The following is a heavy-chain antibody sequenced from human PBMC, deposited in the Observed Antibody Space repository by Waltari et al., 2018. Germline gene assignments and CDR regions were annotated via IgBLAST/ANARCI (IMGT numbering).Heavy chain of an antibody. CDR3: ARGASIVVVVAATHLGMDV. Sequence: LQLQESGPGLVKPSETLSLTCTVPGGSISSSSYYWGWIRQPPGKGLEWVSSISSSSSYIYYADSVKGRFTISRDNAKNSLYLQMNSLRAEDTAVYYCARGASIVVVVAATHLGMDVWGQGTTVTVSS. J-gene: IGHJ6*02. CDR2: ISSSSSYI. CDR1: GGSISSSS. D-gene: IGHD2-15*01. V-gene: IGHV3-21*01.